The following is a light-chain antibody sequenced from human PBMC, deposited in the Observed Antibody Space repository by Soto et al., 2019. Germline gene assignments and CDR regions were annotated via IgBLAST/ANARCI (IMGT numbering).Light chain of an antibody. CDR3: QQYNNWPYT. CDR1: QPIASN. CDR2: GAS. V-gene: IGKV3-15*01. Sequence: EILMTQSPATMSVSPRERATLSCRASQPIASNVAWYQQRPGQPPRLLIFGASTRASDVPDGFTGSGSGTQFILTIASLHSEDFAVYFCQQYNNWPYTFGQGTKVDI. J-gene: IGKJ2*01.